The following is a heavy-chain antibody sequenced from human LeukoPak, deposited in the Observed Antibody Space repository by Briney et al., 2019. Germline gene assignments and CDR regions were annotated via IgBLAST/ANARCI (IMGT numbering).Heavy chain of an antibody. V-gene: IGHV1-18*04. CDR2: ISAYNGNT. D-gene: IGHD1-14*01. Sequence: ASVKVPCKASCYTCTSYGISWVRQAPGQGLEWMGWISAYNGNTNYARKLQGRVTMTTDTSTSTAYMELRSLRSDDTAVYYCARGSAKNRPTAYYYGMDVWGKGTTVTVSS. CDR3: ARGSAKNRPTAYYYGMDV. CDR1: CYTCTSYG. J-gene: IGHJ6*04.